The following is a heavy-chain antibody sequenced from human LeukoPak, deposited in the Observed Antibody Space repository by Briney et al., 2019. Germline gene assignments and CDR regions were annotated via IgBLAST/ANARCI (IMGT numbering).Heavy chain of an antibody. V-gene: IGHV1-69*06. CDR2: IIPIFGTA. CDR1: GGTFSSYA. D-gene: IGHD4-17*01. Sequence: ASVKVSCKASGGTFSSYAISWVRQAPGQGLEWMGGIIPIFGTANYAQKFQGRVTITADKSTSTAYMELSSLRSEDTAVYYCARSYLSVTAYDYWGQGTLVTVSS. J-gene: IGHJ4*02. CDR3: ARSYLSVTAYDY.